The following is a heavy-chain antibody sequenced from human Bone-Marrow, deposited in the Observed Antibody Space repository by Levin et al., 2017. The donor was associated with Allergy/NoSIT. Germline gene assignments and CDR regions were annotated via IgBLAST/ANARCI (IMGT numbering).Heavy chain of an antibody. Sequence: PGGSLRLSCVASGFTFTNFAVGWVRQAPGKGPEWVATVSRTASSTYYAGFVEGRFIVSSDPSKNTVFLQMNYLRVEDTAVYYCVKALRKFTVFIHPMEKWGQGARVTVSS. CDR2: VSRTASST. D-gene: IGHD4-11*01. V-gene: IGHV3-23*01. CDR1: GFTFTNFA. CDR3: VKALRKFTVFIHPMEK. J-gene: IGHJ4*02.